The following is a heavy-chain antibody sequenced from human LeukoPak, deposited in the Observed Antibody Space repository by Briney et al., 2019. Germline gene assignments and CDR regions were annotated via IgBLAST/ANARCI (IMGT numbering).Heavy chain of an antibody. V-gene: IGHV3-7*03. CDR2: IKQDGSEK. CDR3: AKAWTYYYDSRLDY. CDR1: GFTFSSYW. Sequence: GGSLRLSCAASGFTFSSYWMSWVRQAPGKGLEWVANIKQDGSEKYYVDSVKGRFTISRDNSKNTLYLQMNSLRAEDTAVYYCAKAWTYYYDSRLDYWGQGTLVTVSS. D-gene: IGHD3-22*01. J-gene: IGHJ4*02.